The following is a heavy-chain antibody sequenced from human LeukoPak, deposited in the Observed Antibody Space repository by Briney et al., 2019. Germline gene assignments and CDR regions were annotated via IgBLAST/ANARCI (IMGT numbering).Heavy chain of an antibody. CDR1: GFTFREYW. V-gene: IGHV3-74*01. D-gene: IGHD5-24*01. CDR3: ERDLWGNRDGVFDS. Sequence: GGSLRLSSAAPGFTFREYWIRSGRQAPGKGLVWVSRVNSGGSSTSYGGSVQGRFTISRDNAKNTLYLQMNSLRADDTAVYYSERDLWGNRDGVFDSWGQGTLVTVSS. CDR2: VNSGGSST. J-gene: IGHJ4*02.